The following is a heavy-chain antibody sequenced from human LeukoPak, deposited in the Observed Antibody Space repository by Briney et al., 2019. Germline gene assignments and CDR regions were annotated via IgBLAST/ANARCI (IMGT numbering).Heavy chain of an antibody. CDR3: ARPTYYYDSSGYSFHY. Sequence: GRSLRLSCAASGFTFSSYGMHWVRQAPGKGLEWVAVISYDGSNKYYADSVKGRFTISRDNSKNTLYLQMNSLRAEDTAVYYCARPTYYYDSSGYSFHYWGQGTLVTVSS. J-gene: IGHJ4*02. D-gene: IGHD3-22*01. CDR1: GFTFSSYG. CDR2: ISYDGSNK. V-gene: IGHV3-30*03.